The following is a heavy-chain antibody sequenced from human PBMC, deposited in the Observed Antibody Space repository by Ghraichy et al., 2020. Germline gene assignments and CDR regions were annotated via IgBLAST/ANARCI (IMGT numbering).Heavy chain of an antibody. V-gene: IGHV3-23*01. CDR1: GFTFSSYA. D-gene: IGHD2-15*01. J-gene: IGHJ6*02. Sequence: GESLNISCAASGFTFSSYAMSWVRQAPGKGLEWVSAISGSGGSTHYADSVKGRFTISRDNSKNTLYLQMNSLRAEDTAVYYCASKGGGSGRRGMDVWGQGTTVTVSS. CDR2: ISGSGGST. CDR3: ASKGGGSGRRGMDV.